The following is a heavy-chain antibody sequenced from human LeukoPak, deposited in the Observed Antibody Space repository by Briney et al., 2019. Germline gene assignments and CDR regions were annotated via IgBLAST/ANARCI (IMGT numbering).Heavy chain of an antibody. J-gene: IGHJ5*02. Sequence: AASVKVSCKASGYTFTSYYMHWVRQAPGQGLEWMGIINPSGGSTSYAQKFQSRVTMTRDMSTSTVYMELSSLRSEDTAVYYCARDLGRITMVRGVNYNWFDPWGQGTLVTVSS. CDR2: INPSGGST. D-gene: IGHD3-10*01. CDR3: ARDLGRITMVRGVNYNWFDP. V-gene: IGHV1-46*01. CDR1: GYTFTSYY.